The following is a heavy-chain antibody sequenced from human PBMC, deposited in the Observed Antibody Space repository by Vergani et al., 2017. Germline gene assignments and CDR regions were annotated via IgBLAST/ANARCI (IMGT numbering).Heavy chain of an antibody. CDR3: ARVMDRDEASTGYRLEGMDI. CDR2: SYSTGST. Sequence: QVQLEESGPGLVKPSETLSLTCTVSGGSFNTYYWSWIRQSPGQGLEWIGDSYSTGSTNYNPSLNSRVTMSVDTTKNQISLKLRSVTAADAAVYFCARVMDRDEASTGYRLEGMDIWGQGTTVTISS. V-gene: IGHV4-59*13. CDR1: GGSFNTYY. J-gene: IGHJ6*02. D-gene: IGHD3-9*01.